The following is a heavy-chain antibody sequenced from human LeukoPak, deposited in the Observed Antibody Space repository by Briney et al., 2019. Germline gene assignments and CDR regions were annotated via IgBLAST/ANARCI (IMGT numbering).Heavy chain of an antibody. D-gene: IGHD3-9*01. CDR3: ARTPIDYDILTGYYVYFDY. J-gene: IGHJ4*02. CDR1: GYTFTSYD. V-gene: IGHV1-8*01. Sequence: ASVKVSYKASGYTFTSYDINWVRQATGQGLEWMGWMNPNSGNTVYAQKHQGRVTMTRNTSISTAYVELSSLRSEDTAVYYCARTPIDYDILTGYYVYFDYWGQGTLVTVSS. CDR2: MNPNSGNT.